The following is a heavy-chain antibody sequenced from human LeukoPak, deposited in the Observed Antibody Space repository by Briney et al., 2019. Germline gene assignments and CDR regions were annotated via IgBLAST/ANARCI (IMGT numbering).Heavy chain of an antibody. V-gene: IGHV4-34*01. Sequence: PSETLSLTCGVHGGSFNTYNCSRIRQSAGKGLEWIGEINPSGRTTYNPPLKSRVTISVDTSKNQFSLRLNSVTAADTAVYYCTSSHWGSSGYDFWGQGILVTVSS. D-gene: IGHD3-16*01. CDR1: GGSFNTYN. CDR3: TSSHWGSSGYDF. CDR2: INPSGRT. J-gene: IGHJ4*02.